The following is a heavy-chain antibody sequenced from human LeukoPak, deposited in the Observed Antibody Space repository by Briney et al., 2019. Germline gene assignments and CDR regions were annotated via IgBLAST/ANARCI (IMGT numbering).Heavy chain of an antibody. CDR1: GFTFSSYG. V-gene: IGHV3-30*03. CDR2: ISYDGTIK. D-gene: IGHD3-22*01. CDR3: ARFSHYYDSSGYYPPFDY. Sequence: GGSLRLSCAASGFTFSSYGMHWVRQAPGKGLEWVAVISYDGTIKYFTDSVKGRFTISRDNSKNTLYLQMNSLRAEDTALYHCARFSHYYDSSGYYPPFDYWGQGTLVTVSS. J-gene: IGHJ4*02.